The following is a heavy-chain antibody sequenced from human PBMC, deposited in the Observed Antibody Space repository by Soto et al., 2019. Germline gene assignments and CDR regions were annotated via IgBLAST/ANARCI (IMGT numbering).Heavy chain of an antibody. CDR2: IVVGSANT. Sequence: QMHLVQSGPAVKKPGTSLKVSCKASGFTLSSSAVHWVRQARGQRLEWIGWIVVGSANTNYAQKFQDRVTITRDMSTSTAYMELSSLRSEDTAVYYCAAGGIAVPLVRSNVYDYYGLDVWGQGTTVTVSS. CDR1: GFTLSSSA. D-gene: IGHD6-19*01. CDR3: AAGGIAVPLVRSNVYDYYGLDV. V-gene: IGHV1-58*03. J-gene: IGHJ6*02.